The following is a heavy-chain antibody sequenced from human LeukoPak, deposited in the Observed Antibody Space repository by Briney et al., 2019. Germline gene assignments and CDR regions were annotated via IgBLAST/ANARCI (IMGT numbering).Heavy chain of an antibody. J-gene: IGHJ4*02. D-gene: IGHD5-18*01. V-gene: IGHV4-39*07. CDR1: GGSISSNSYY. CDR3: AGDTVDSYGEFDY. Sequence: SETLSLTCAVSGGSISSNSYYWGWIRQPPGKGLEWIGSIYYSGSTYYNPSLKSRVTISVDTSKNQFSLKLSSVTAADTAVYYCAGDTVDSYGEFDYWGQGTLVTVSS. CDR2: IYYSGST.